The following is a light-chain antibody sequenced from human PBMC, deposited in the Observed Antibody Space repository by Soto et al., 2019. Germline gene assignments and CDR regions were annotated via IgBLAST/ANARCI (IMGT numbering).Light chain of an antibody. CDR1: QSISIF. Sequence: DIQMTQSPSSLSASVGDRVTITCRASQSISIFLNWYQQKPGKVPHLLIYSASSLQSGVPTRFSGSGSGTDFTLTINSLQPEDFATYYCQQSYSTPYTFGQGSQLEIK. V-gene: IGKV1-39*01. CDR3: QQSYSTPYT. CDR2: SAS. J-gene: IGKJ2*01.